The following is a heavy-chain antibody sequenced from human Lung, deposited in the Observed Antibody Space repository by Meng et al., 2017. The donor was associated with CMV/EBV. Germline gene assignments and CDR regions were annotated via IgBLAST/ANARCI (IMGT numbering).Heavy chain of an antibody. D-gene: IGHD2/OR15-2a*01. CDR3: ARVTEYGGNCFDS. CDR2: VYHSGYT. J-gene: IGHJ4*02. Sequence: SXTLSLXCAVSGTSISTSNWWSWVRQPPGKGLEWIGEVYHSGYTNYNPSLKSRVTMSVDRSKNQFSLKLNSVTAADTAVYYCARVTEYGGNCFDSWGQGTXVTVSS. V-gene: IGHV4-4*02. CDR1: GTSISTSNW.